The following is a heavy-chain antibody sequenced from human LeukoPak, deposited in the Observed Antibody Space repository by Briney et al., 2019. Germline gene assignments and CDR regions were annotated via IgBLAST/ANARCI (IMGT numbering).Heavy chain of an antibody. CDR2: ISGSGGST. CDR1: GFTFSSYG. J-gene: IGHJ5*02. Sequence: GGSPRLSCAASGFTFSSYGMSWVRQAPGKGLEWVSAISGSGGSTYYADSVKGRFTISRDNSKNTLYLQMNSLRAEDTAVYYCAKDRGAGYSNWFDPWGQGTLVTVSS. V-gene: IGHV3-23*01. CDR3: AKDRGAGYSNWFDP. D-gene: IGHD2-15*01.